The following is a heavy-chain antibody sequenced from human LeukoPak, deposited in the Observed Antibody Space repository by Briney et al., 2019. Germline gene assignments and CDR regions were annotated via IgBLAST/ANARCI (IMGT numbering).Heavy chain of an antibody. CDR2: ISYDGSNK. CDR3: ARGGYNWNGVDY. V-gene: IGHV3-30*03. D-gene: IGHD1-1*01. J-gene: IGHJ4*02. Sequence: GGSLRLSCAASGFTFSSYGMHWVRQAPGKGLEWVAVISYDGSNKYYADSVKGRFTISRDNSKNTLYLQMNSLRAEDTAVYFCARGGYNWNGVDYWGQGTLVTVSS. CDR1: GFTFSSYG.